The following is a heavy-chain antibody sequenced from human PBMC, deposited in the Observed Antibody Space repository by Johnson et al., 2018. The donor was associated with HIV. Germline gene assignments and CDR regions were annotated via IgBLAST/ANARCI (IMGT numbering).Heavy chain of an antibody. V-gene: IGHV3-23*04. CDR1: GFTFSSYA. CDR2: ISGSGGST. CDR3: AKERTAMVTPFDA. Sequence: VQLVESGGGLVQPGGSLRLSCAASGFTFSSYAMSWVRQAPGKGLEWVSAISGSGGSTYYADSVKGRFTVSRDNSENTLFLQMNSLRDEDTAVYYCAKERTAMVTPFDAWGQGTRVTVSS. D-gene: IGHD5-18*01. J-gene: IGHJ3*01.